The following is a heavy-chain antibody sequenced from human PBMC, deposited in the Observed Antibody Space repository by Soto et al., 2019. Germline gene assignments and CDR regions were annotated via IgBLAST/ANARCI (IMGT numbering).Heavy chain of an antibody. V-gene: IGHV1-69*13. CDR3: ARTALYSSSWYSVYNWFDP. CDR2: IIPIFGTA. J-gene: IGHJ5*02. CDR1: GGTFSSYA. D-gene: IGHD6-13*01. Sequence: SVKVSCKASGGTFSSYAISWVRQAPGQGLEWMGGIIPIFGTANYAQKLQGRVTITADESTSTAYMELSSLRSEDTAVYYCARTALYSSSWYSVYNWFDPWGQGTLVTVSS.